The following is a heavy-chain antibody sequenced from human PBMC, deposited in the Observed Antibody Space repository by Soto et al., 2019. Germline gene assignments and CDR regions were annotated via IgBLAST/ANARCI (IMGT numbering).Heavy chain of an antibody. D-gene: IGHD3-3*01. CDR2: IKQDRSEK. V-gene: IGHV3-7*01. CDR3: ARDRYSYYDFWSGSLPYYYYGMDV. J-gene: IGHJ6*02. CDR1: GFTFSSYW. Sequence: GGSLRLSCAASGFTFSSYWMSWVRQAPGKGLEWVANIKQDRSEKYYVDSVKGRFTISRDNAKNSLFLQMNSLRAEDTALYYCARDRYSYYDFWSGSLPYYYYGMDVWGQGTTVTVSS.